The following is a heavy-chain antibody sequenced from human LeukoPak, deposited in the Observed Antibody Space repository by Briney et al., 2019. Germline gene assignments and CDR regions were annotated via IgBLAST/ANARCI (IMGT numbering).Heavy chain of an antibody. CDR2: IKQDGTEK. D-gene: IGHD3-10*01. CDR3: ARDLLFVGSGPFDP. J-gene: IGHJ5*02. Sequence: PGGSLRLSCAASGIIMTKYWMTWVRQVPGKGLEWVANIKQDGTEKYYVDSVKGRFTISRDNAKNSLYLQMNSLRAEDTAVYYCARDLLFVGSGPFDPWGQGTLVTVSS. V-gene: IGHV3-7*03. CDR1: GIIMTKYW.